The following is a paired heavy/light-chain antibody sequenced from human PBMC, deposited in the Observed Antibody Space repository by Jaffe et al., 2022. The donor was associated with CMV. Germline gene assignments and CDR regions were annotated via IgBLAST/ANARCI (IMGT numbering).Heavy chain of an antibody. Sequence: QVQLQESGPGLVKPSGTLSLTCAVSGGSISSSNWWSWVRQPPGKGLEWIGEIYHSGSTNYNPSLKSRVTISVDKSKNQFSLKLSSVTAADTAVYYCARDVYYYDSSGYYTRGKRAFDIWGQGTMVTVSS. CDR3: ARDVYYYDSSGYYTRGKRAFDI. CDR1: GGSISSSNW. D-gene: IGHD3-22*01. CDR2: IYHSGST. V-gene: IGHV4-4*02. J-gene: IGHJ3*02.
Light chain of an antibody. J-gene: IGKJ4*01. Sequence: EIVLTQSPGTLSLSPGERATLSCRASQSVSSSYLAWYQQKPGQAPRLLIYGASSRATGIPDRFSGSGSGTDFTLTISRLEPEDFAVYYCQQYGSSRFGGGTKVEIK. CDR2: GAS. CDR1: QSVSSSY. CDR3: QQYGSSR. V-gene: IGKV3-20*01.